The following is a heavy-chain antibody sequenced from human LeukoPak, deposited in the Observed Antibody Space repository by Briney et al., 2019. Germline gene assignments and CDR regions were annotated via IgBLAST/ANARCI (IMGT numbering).Heavy chain of an antibody. CDR2: ISSSSSYI. CDR1: GFTFSSYS. D-gene: IGHD1-26*01. V-gene: IGHV3-21*01. CDR3: ARNMGPSNWFDP. Sequence: GGSLRLSCAASGFTFSSYSMNWVRQAPGKGLEWVSSISSSSSYIYYADSVKGRFTISRDNAKNSLYLQMNSPRAEDTAVYYCARNMGPSNWFDPWGQGTLVTVSS. J-gene: IGHJ5*02.